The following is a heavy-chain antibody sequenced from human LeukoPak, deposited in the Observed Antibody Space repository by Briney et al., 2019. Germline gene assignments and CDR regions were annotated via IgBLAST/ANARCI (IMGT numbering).Heavy chain of an antibody. D-gene: IGHD3-16*02. CDR2: IHYSGST. Sequence: PSETLSLTCAVYGGSFSGYYWSWIRQPPGKGLEYIGSIHYSGSTYYNPSLKSRVTMSLDTSKNQFSLKLSSVTAADTAVYYCASTNYDYVWGSYRYTDYWGQGTLVTVSS. V-gene: IGHV4-34*01. CDR1: GGSFSGYY. J-gene: IGHJ4*02. CDR3: ASTNYDYVWGSYRYTDY.